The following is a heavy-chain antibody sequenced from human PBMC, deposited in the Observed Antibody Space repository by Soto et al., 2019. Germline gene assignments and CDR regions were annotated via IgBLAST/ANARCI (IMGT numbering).Heavy chain of an antibody. V-gene: IGHV4-34*01. CDR1: GGSFSGYY. J-gene: IGHJ4*02. CDR3: ARDRSYSGYDILTVADQPVEPDY. Sequence: PSETLSLTCAVYGGSFSGYYWSWIRQPPGKGLEWIGEINHSGSTNYNPSLKSRVTISVDTSKNQFSLKLSSVTAADTAVYYCARDRSYSGYDILTVADQPVEPDYWGQGTLVTVSS. D-gene: IGHD5-12*01. CDR2: INHSGST.